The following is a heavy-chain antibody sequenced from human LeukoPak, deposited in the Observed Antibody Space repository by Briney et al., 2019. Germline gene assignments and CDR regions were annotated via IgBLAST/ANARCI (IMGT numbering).Heavy chain of an antibody. D-gene: IGHD4-11*01. V-gene: IGHV4-59*01. CDR3: TSLLTTGDWFDP. CDR2: IYYSGST. Sequence: SETLSLTCTVSGGSISSYYWSWIRQPPGKGLEWIGYIYYSGSTNYNPSLKSRVTISGDTSKNQFSLKLSSVTAADTAVYYCTSLLTTGDWFDPWGQGILVTVSS. J-gene: IGHJ5*02. CDR1: GGSISSYY.